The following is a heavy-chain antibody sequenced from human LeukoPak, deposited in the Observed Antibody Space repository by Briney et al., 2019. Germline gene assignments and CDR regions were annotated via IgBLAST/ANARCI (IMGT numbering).Heavy chain of an antibody. Sequence: PGGSLRLSCAASGFPFSSYGMHWVRQAPGKGLEWVAVISYDGSNKYYADSVKGRFTISRDNSKNTLYLQMNSLRAEDTAVYYCAKLGQPSDWGQGTLVTVSS. J-gene: IGHJ4*02. CDR2: ISYDGSNK. V-gene: IGHV3-30*18. CDR3: AKLGQPSD. D-gene: IGHD5-18*01. CDR1: GFPFSSYG.